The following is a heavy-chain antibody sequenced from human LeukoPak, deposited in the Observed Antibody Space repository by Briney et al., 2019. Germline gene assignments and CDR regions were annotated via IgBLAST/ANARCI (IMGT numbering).Heavy chain of an antibody. D-gene: IGHD7-27*01. CDR3: ASDGGWGKLYS. V-gene: IGHV3-7*01. Sequence: GGSLRLSCVGSGFTFSSDWLSWVSQAPGKGLEWGANIKQDGSERYYVDSVKGRFTISRDNAKNSLYLQMNSLRAEDAAVYYCASDGGWGKLYSWGQGTLVTVSS. CDR2: IKQDGSER. CDR1: GFTFSSDW. J-gene: IGHJ4*02.